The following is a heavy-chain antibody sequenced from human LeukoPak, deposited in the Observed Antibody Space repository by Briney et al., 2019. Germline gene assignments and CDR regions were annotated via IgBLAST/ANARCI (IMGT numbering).Heavy chain of an antibody. CDR3: AREQGYSYGPLAPDY. CDR2: INPNSGGT. J-gene: IGHJ4*02. V-gene: IGHV1-2*06. CDR1: GYTFTGCY. D-gene: IGHD5-18*01. Sequence: ASVKVSCKASGYTFTGCYMHWVRQAPGQGLEWMGRINPNSGGTNYAQKFQGRVTMTRDTSISTAYMELSRLRSDDTAVYYCAREQGYSYGPLAPDYWGQGTLVTVSS.